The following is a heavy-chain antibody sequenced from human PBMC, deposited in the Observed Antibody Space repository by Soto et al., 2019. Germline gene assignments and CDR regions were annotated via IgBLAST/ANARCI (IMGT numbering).Heavy chain of an antibody. D-gene: IGHD3-22*01. CDR3: ARTPRGSYYYDSSGCYLLSPFDF. CDR2: INPSGGST. CDR1: GYTFTSYY. Sequence: ASVKVSCKASGYTFTSYYMHWVRQAPGQGLEWMGIINPSGGSTSYAQKFQGRVTMTRDTSTSTVYMELSSLRSEDTAVYYCARTPRGSYYYDSSGCYLLSPFDFWSQRTMVTGSS. V-gene: IGHV1-46*03. J-gene: IGHJ3*01.